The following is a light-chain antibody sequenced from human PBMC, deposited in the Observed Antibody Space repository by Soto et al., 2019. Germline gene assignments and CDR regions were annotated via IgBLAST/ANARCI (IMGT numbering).Light chain of an antibody. Sequence: DIVMTQSPDSQAVSLGERATINCKSSQSVLYSSNNKDCLAWYQQKPGQPPKLLLYWASTRESGVPDRFSGSGSGTDFTLTISSLQAEDVAIYYCQQFSSPPFFPFGQGTKVDIK. CDR3: QQFSSPPFFP. CDR1: QSVLYSSNNKDC. J-gene: IGKJ2*01. V-gene: IGKV4-1*01. CDR2: WAS.